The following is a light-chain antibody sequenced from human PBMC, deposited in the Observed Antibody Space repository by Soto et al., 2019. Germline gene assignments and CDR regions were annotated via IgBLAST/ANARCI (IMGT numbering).Light chain of an antibody. J-gene: IGKJ1*01. CDR1: QSISSW. CDR3: QHYNTYPWT. V-gene: IGKV1-5*03. Sequence: DIQMTQSPSTLSASVGDRVTVTCRASQSISSWLAWYQQKAGKAPKLLIYKASALESGVPSRFSGSGSGTEFTLTISRLELEDFATYYCQHYNTYPWTFGQGTKVEIK. CDR2: KAS.